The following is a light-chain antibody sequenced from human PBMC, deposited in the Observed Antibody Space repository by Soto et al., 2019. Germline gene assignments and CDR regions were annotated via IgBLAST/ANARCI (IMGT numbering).Light chain of an antibody. J-gene: IGKJ4*01. CDR3: QHYNTYPLT. Sequence: DIQMTQSPSTLSASVGDRVTITCRASQSISSWLAWYQHKPGKAPNLLIYKASSLESGVRSRFSVSGSGTEFTLTISSLQPDDFATYYCQHYNTYPLTFGGGTKVEIK. V-gene: IGKV1-5*03. CDR1: QSISSW. CDR2: KAS.